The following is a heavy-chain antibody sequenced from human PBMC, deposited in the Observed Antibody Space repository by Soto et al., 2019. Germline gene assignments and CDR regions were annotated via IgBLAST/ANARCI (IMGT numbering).Heavy chain of an antibody. CDR1: GYRFTSKW. CDR3: ARRINNAGPDADY. V-gene: IGHV5-10-1*03. D-gene: IGHD2-8*01. Sequence: EVQLVQSGAEVKKPGESLKISCKVSGYRFTSKWITWVRQKPGKGLEWMGRIDPNDSETKYSPSSQGHVTISADKFSGTAYLHCSSLKASDTAIYYCARRINNAGPDADYWGQGTPVTVSS. CDR2: IDPNDSET. J-gene: IGHJ4*02.